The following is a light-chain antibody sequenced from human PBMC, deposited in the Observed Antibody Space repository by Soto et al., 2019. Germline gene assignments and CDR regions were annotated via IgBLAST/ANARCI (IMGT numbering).Light chain of an antibody. CDR2: DAS. V-gene: IGKV3D-20*01. CDR3: QQYGNSPYT. CDR1: QSVSSSY. Sequence: EIVLTQSPATLSLSPGERATLSCGASQSVSSSYLAWYQQKPGLAPRLLLYDASSRATGIPDRFSGSGSGTDFTLTISRLEPEDFAVYYWQQYGNSPYTFGQGTKLEIK. J-gene: IGKJ2*01.